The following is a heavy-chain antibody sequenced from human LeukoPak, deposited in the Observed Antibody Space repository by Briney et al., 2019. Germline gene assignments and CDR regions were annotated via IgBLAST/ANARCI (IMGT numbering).Heavy chain of an antibody. J-gene: IGHJ4*02. CDR3: AKASYDSSGYYGPLDH. CDR2: ISSRSTYI. D-gene: IGHD3-22*01. V-gene: IGHV3-21*01. Sequence: GGSLRLSCAASGFTFSNYSMNWVRQAPGKGLEWVSSISSRSTYIYHADSVKGRFTISRDNSKNTLYLQMNSLRAEDTAVYYCAKASYDSSGYYGPLDHWGQGTLVTVSS. CDR1: GFTFSNYS.